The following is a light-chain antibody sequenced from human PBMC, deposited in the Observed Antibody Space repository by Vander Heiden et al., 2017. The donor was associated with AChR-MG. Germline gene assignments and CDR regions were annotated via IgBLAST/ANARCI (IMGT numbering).Light chain of an antibody. V-gene: IGKV3-15*01. CDR1: QSVSSN. CDR2: GAS. J-gene: IGKJ4*01. Sequence: EIVMTQSPATLSVSPGERATLSCRASQSVSSNLAWYQQKPGQAPRLLIYGASTSATGIPARFSGSGSGTEFTLTISSLQSEDFAVSYCHQETNWALTFGGRTKVEIQ. CDR3: HQETNWALT.